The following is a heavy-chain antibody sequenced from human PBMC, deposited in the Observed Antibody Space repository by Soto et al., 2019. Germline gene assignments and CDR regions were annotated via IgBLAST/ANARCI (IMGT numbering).Heavy chain of an antibody. D-gene: IGHD3-3*01. Sequence: SETLSLTCTVSGGSISSYYWSWIRQPPGKGLEWIGYIYYSGSTNYNPSLKSRVTISVDTSKNQFSLKLSSVTAAGTAVYYCARGVSGYDFWSCYYTEYYFDYWVQGTVVTVSS. V-gene: IGHV4-59*01. CDR2: IYYSGST. J-gene: IGHJ4*02. CDR1: GGSISSYY. CDR3: ARGVSGYDFWSCYYTEYYFDY.